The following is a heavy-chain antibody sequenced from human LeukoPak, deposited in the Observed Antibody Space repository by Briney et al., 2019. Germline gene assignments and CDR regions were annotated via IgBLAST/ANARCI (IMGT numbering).Heavy chain of an antibody. J-gene: IGHJ3*02. V-gene: IGHV1-69*13. CDR1: GGTFSSYA. CDR2: IIPIFGTA. CDR3: ARGPDPSGIAAPFDI. D-gene: IGHD6-13*01. Sequence: ASVKVSCKASGGTFSSYAISWVRQAPGQGLEWMGGIIPIFGTANYAQKFQGRVTITADESTSTAYMELSSLRSEDTAVYYCARGPDPSGIAAPFDIWGQGTMVTVSS.